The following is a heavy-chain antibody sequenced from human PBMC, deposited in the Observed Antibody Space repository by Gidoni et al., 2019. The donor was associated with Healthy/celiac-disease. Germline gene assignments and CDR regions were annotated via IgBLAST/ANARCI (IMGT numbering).Heavy chain of an antibody. Sequence: QAQLQESGTGLVKPSETLSLTCAVPGYSISSGYYWGWTRQPPGKGLEWFGSIFHSGSTYYNPSLKRRVTISVDTSKNQFSLKLSSVTAADTAVYYCARDRQQWLSIDYWGQGNLVTVSS. V-gene: IGHV4-38-2*02. CDR1: GYSISSGYY. J-gene: IGHJ4*02. D-gene: IGHD6-19*01. CDR2: IFHSGST. CDR3: ARDRQQWLSIDY.